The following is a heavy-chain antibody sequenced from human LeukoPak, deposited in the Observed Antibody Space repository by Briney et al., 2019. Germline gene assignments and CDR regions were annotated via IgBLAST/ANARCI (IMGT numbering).Heavy chain of an antibody. CDR2: INHSGST. CDR1: GGSFSGYY. Sequence: SETLSLTCAVYGGSFSGYYWSWIRQPPGKGLEWIGEINHSGSTNYNPSLKSRVTISVDTSKNQFSLKLSSVTAADTAVYYCARANFWSGYYFRSGNWFDPWGQGTLVTVSS. CDR3: ARANFWSGYYFRSGNWFDP. V-gene: IGHV4-34*01. D-gene: IGHD3-3*01. J-gene: IGHJ5*02.